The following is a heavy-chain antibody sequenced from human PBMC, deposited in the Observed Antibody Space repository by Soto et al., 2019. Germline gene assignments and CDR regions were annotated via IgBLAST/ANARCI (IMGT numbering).Heavy chain of an antibody. J-gene: IGHJ6*02. CDR1: GYSFTSYW. V-gene: IGHV5-10-1*01. Sequence: PGESLKISCKGSGYSFTSYWISWVRQMPGKGLEWMGRIDPSDSYTNYSPSFQGHVTISADKSISTAYLQWSSLKASDTAMCYCASSQVQLERRRNYYGMDVWGQGTTVTVSS. CDR2: IDPSDSYT. CDR3: ASSQVQLERRRNYYGMDV. D-gene: IGHD1-1*01.